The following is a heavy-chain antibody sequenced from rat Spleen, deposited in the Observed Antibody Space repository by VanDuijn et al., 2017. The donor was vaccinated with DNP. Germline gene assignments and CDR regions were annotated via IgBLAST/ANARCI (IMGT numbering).Heavy chain of an antibody. J-gene: IGHJ3*01. Sequence: QVQLKESGPGLVQPSQTLSLTCTVSGFSLISSSVHWVRQPPGKGLEWIAAISSGGSTYYNSALKSRLSISRDTSKSQVFLKMNSLQTEDTAMYFCARASLAYWGQGTLVTVSS. CDR3: ARASLAY. CDR1: GFSLISSS. D-gene: IGHD1-12*01. CDR2: ISSGGST. V-gene: IGHV2-6*01.